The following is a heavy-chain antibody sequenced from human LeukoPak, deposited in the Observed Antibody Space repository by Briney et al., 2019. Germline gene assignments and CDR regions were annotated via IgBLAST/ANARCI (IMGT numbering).Heavy chain of an antibody. J-gene: IGHJ6*04. CDR1: GYSFTSYW. Sequence: GESLQISCKGSGYSFTSYWIGWVRQMPGKGLEWMGIIYPGDSDTRYSPSFQGQVTISADKSISTAYLQWSSLKASDTAMYYCARASRLSTSKYYYYGMDVWGKGTTVTVSS. CDR3: ARASRLSTSKYYYYGMDV. D-gene: IGHD2-2*01. CDR2: IYPGDSDT. V-gene: IGHV5-51*01.